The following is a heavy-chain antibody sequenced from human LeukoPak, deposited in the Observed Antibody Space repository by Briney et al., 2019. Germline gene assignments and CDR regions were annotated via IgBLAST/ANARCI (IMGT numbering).Heavy chain of an antibody. D-gene: IGHD6-19*01. J-gene: IGHJ3*02. CDR1: GFIFNNYG. CDR3: ARVAGTGHDAFDI. V-gene: IGHV3-33*08. CDR2: IWYDGSNK. Sequence: PGGSLRLSCAASGFIFNNYGMHWVRQAPGKGLEWVAVIWYDGSNKYYADSVKGRFTISRDNSKNTLYLQMNSLRAEDTAVYYCARVAGTGHDAFDIWGQGTMVTVSS.